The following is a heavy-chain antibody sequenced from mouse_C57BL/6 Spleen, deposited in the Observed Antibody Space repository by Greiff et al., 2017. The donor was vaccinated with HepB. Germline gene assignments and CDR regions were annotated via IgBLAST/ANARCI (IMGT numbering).Heavy chain of an antibody. V-gene: IGHV1-80*01. D-gene: IGHD2-14*01. J-gene: IGHJ2*01. CDR2: IYPGDGDT. Sequence: VQLQESGAELVKPGASVKISCKASGYAFSSYWMNWVKQRPGKGLEWIGQIYPGDGDTNYNGKFKGKATLTADKSSSTAYMQLSSLTSEDSAVYFCARSGEYDGFDYWGQGTTFTVSS. CDR1: GYAFSSYW. CDR3: ARSGEYDGFDY.